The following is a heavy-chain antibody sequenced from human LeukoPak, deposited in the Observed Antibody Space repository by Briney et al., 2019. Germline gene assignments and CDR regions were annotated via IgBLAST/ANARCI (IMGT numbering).Heavy chain of an antibody. CDR3: ARDWDCSTMAAGTVDY. CDR2: ITGSGSTT. V-gene: IGHV3-23*01. CDR1: GFTFSSYA. D-gene: IGHD6-13*01. J-gene: IGHJ4*02. Sequence: GGSLRLSCAASGFTFSSYAMAWVRQAPGKGLEWVSSITGSGSTTYYADSVKGRFTISRDNAKNTLYLQMNSLRAEDTAVYYCARDWDCSTMAAGTVDYWGQGTLVTVSS.